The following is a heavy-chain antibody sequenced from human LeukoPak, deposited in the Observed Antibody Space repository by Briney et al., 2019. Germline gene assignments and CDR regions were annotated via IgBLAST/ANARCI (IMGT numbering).Heavy chain of an antibody. Sequence: DPSETLSLTCTVSGGSISSYYWSWIRQPPGKGLEWIGYIYYSGSTNYNPSLKSRVTISVDTSKNQFSLKLSSVTAADTAVYYCAREPRYCSRTTSCYHANYFYYMDVWGKGTTVTVSS. CDR2: IYYSGST. CDR1: GGSISSYY. CDR3: AREPRYCSRTTSCYHANYFYYMDV. V-gene: IGHV4-59*12. J-gene: IGHJ6*03. D-gene: IGHD2-2*01.